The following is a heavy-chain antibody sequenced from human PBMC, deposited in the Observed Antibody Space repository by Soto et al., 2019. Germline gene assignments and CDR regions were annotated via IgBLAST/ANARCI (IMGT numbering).Heavy chain of an antibody. CDR1: GFSFSSYS. CDR3: ARDPHALXY. CDR2: IRSGGSPI. V-gene: IGHV3-48*01. Sequence: GGSLRLSCAASGFSFSSYSMNWVRQAPGKGLEWISYIRSGGSPIHYADSVRGRFTISRDNARNSLYLQMSNLRVEDSAVYYCARDPHALXYWGHGTLVTVSS. D-gene: IGHD2-8*01. J-gene: IGHJ4*01.